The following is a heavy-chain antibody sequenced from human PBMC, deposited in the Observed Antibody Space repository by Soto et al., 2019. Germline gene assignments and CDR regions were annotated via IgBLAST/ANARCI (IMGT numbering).Heavy chain of an antibody. V-gene: IGHV3-30-3*01. CDR1: GFTFSSYA. J-gene: IGHJ6*02. CDR2: ISYDGSNK. CDR3: AREGCSSTSCHYYYYGMDV. D-gene: IGHD2-2*01. Sequence: QVQLVESGGGVVQPGRSVRLSCAASGFTFSSYAMHWVRKAPGKGLEWVAVISYDGSNKYYADSVKGRFTISRDNSKNTLYLQMNSLRAEDTAVYYCAREGCSSTSCHYYYYGMDVWGQGTTVTVSS.